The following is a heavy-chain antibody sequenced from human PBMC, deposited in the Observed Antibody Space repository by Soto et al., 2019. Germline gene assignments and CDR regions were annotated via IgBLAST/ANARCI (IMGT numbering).Heavy chain of an antibody. CDR3: ARDLTYYGSGTRQNWFDP. Sequence: SETLSLTCTVSGGSISSYYWSWIRQPPGKGLEWIGYIYYSGSTNYNPSLKSRVTISVDTSKNRFSLKLSSVTAADTAVYYCARDLTYYGSGTRQNWFDPWGQGTLVTVSS. CDR2: IYYSGST. J-gene: IGHJ5*02. CDR1: GGSISSYY. V-gene: IGHV4-59*01. D-gene: IGHD3-10*01.